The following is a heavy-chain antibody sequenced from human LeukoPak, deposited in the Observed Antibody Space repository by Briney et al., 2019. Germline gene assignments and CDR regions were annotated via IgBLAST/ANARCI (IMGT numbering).Heavy chain of an antibody. D-gene: IGHD3-22*01. J-gene: IGHJ6*02. Sequence: GESLKISCEGSGYGFTSYWIGWVRQMPGKVLEWMGIIYPGDSDTRYSPSFQGQVTISADKSISTAYLQWSRLKASDTAMYYCARLPATYYYDSTPAYYGMDVWGQGTTVTVSS. CDR2: IYPGDSDT. CDR1: GYGFTSYW. V-gene: IGHV5-51*01. CDR3: ARLPATYYYDSTPAYYGMDV.